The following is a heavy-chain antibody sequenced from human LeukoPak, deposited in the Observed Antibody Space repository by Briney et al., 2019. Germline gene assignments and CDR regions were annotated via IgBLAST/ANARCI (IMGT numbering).Heavy chain of an antibody. D-gene: IGHD3-22*01. J-gene: IGHJ4*02. CDR2: LYHNGTT. V-gene: IGHV4-39*07. CDR3: ARDYYDNSGFRYFDY. CDR1: GDSISSSTSY. Sequence: PSETLSLTCTVSGDSISSSTSYWGWIRQPPGKGLEWLGTLYHNGTTNYNPSLKRRLAISVDTSKNHFSLNLTSVTAADTAIYYCARDYYDNSGFRYFDYWGQGALVIVSS.